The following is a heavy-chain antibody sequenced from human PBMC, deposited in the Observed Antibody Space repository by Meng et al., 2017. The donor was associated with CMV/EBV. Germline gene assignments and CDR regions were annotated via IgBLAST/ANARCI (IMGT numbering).Heavy chain of an antibody. Sequence: QVKLQQLGAGVLEHLETLSLACAVYGGSFSGYYWSWIRQPPGKVLEWIGEINHSGSTNYNPSLKSRVTISVDTSKNQFSLKLSSVTAADTAVYYCARESMVRGEDWGQGTLVTVSS. CDR2: INHSGST. D-gene: IGHD3-10*01. CDR3: ARESMVRGED. CDR1: GGSFSGYY. J-gene: IGHJ4*02. V-gene: IGHV4-34*01.